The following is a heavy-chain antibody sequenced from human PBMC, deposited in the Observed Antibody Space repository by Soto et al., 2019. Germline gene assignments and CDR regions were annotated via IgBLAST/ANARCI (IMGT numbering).Heavy chain of an antibody. CDR3: ARGYYYDSSGYYDAFDI. Sequence: ASVKVSCKASGGTFSSYTISWVRQAPGQGLEWMGRIIPILGIANYAQKFQGRVTITADKSTSTAYMELSSLRSEDTAVYYCARGYYYDSSGYYDAFDIWGQGTMVTVSS. CDR1: GGTFSSYT. J-gene: IGHJ3*02. D-gene: IGHD3-22*01. CDR2: IIPILGIA. V-gene: IGHV1-69*02.